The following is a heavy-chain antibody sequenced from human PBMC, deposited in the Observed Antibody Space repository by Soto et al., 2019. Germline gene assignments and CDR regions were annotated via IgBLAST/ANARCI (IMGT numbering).Heavy chain of an antibody. CDR1: GYTLTSND. Sequence: QVQLVQSGAEVKKPGASVKVSCKASGYTLTSNDINWVRQATGQGLEWMGWMNPDSGNTGYAQEFQGRLTITRNSSISTAYMELSSLRSEDTAVYYCARGWPSKRSGFAPWGQETLVTVSS. CDR3: ARGWPSKRSGFAP. V-gene: IGHV1-8*01. CDR2: MNPDSGNT. J-gene: IGHJ5*02. D-gene: IGHD1-1*01.